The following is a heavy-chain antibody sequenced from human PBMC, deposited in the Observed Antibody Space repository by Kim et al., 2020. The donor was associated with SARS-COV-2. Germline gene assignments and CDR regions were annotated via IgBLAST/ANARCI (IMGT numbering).Heavy chain of an antibody. D-gene: IGHD3-3*01. V-gene: IGHV3-23*01. Sequence: RFTISRDNSKNTLYLQMNSLRAEDTAVYYCAKDLTYYDFWSGYYYAFDIWGQGTMVTVSS. CDR3: AKDLTYYDFWSGYYYAFDI. J-gene: IGHJ3*02.